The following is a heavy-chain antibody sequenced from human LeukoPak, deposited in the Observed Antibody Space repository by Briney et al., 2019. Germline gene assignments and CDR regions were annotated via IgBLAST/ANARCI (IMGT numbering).Heavy chain of an antibody. CDR3: AKELYGNPSGY. CDR1: GFTFSNYW. Sequence: PGGSLRLSCAAFGFTFSNYWMTWVRQAPGKGLEWVSAISGSGGSTYYADSVKGRFTISRDNSKNTLFLQMSSLRAGDTALYYCAKELYGNPSGYWGQGTRVTVSS. J-gene: IGHJ4*02. CDR2: ISGSGGST. D-gene: IGHD2-8*01. V-gene: IGHV3-23*01.